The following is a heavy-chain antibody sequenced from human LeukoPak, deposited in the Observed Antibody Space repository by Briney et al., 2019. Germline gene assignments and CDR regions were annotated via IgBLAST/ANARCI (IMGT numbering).Heavy chain of an antibody. CDR3: ARGNPPLVWGSYPNNFYYDY. V-gene: IGHV1-2*02. CDR2: INPNSGGT. Sequence: GASVKVSCKASGYTFTGYYMHWVRQAPGQGLEWMGWINPNSGGTKYAQKLQGRVTMTRDASISTAYMELSRLRSDDTAVYYCARGNPPLVWGSYPNNFYYDYWGQGTLVTVSS. CDR1: GYTFTGYY. D-gene: IGHD3-16*02. J-gene: IGHJ4*02.